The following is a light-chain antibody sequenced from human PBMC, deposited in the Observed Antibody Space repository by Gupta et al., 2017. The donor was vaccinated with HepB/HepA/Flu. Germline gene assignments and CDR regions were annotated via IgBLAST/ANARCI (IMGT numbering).Light chain of an antibody. CDR3: QQRSNWPPLT. CDR1: QNSSSY. J-gene: IGKJ5*01. CDR2: DTS. Sequence: ETVLTQSPATLSLSPGERATLSCRASQNSSSYLAWYQQKPGQSPRLLIYDTSSRATDTPARFSGSGSGTDFTLTISSLEPQDFAVYYCQQRSNWPPLTFGQGTRLELK. V-gene: IGKV3-11*01.